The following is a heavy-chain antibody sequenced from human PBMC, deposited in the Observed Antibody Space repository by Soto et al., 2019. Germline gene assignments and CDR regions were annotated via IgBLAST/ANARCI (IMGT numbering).Heavy chain of an antibody. CDR1: GYTFTSYY. CDR3: ARGQTHFDYSNYPLDY. Sequence: ASVKVSCKASGYTFTSYYMHWVRQAPGQGLEWMGIINPSGGSTSYAQKFQGRVTMTRDTSTSTVYMELSSLRSEDTAVYYCARGQTHFDYSNYPLDYWGQGTLVTVSS. V-gene: IGHV1-46*01. CDR2: INPSGGST. D-gene: IGHD4-4*01. J-gene: IGHJ4*02.